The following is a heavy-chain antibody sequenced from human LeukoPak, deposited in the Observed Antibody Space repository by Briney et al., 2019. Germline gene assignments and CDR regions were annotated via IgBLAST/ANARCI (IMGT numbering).Heavy chain of an antibody. Sequence: ASVKVSCKASGYTFTSYDINWVRQATGQGLEWMGWINPNSGGTNYAQKFQGRVTMTRDTSISTAYMELSRLRSDDTAVYYCAREWGLMLWGQGTLVTVSS. CDR2: INPNSGGT. CDR3: AREWGLML. D-gene: IGHD3-16*01. CDR1: GYTFTSYD. J-gene: IGHJ4*02. V-gene: IGHV1-2*02.